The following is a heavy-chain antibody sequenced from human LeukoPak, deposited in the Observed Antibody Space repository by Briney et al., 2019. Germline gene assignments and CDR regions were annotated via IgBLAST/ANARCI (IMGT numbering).Heavy chain of an antibody. CDR1: GGTFSSYA. CDR3: ASSVVPAAPYYFDY. V-gene: IGHV1-69*05. Sequence: ASVKVSCKASGGTFSSYAISGGRQAPGQGLEWMGGIIPIFGTANYAQKFQGRVTITTDESTSTAYMELSSLRSEDTAVYYCASSVVPAAPYYFDYWGQGTLVTVSS. J-gene: IGHJ4*02. D-gene: IGHD2-2*01. CDR2: IIPIFGTA.